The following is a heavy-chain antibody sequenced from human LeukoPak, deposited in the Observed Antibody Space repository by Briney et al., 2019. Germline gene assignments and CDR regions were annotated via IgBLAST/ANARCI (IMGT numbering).Heavy chain of an antibody. D-gene: IGHD5-18*01. J-gene: IGHJ4*02. CDR2: INHSGST. CDR3: ARGAGYSYGLDY. CDR1: GGSFSGYY. Sequence: SETLSLTCAVYGGSFSGYYWSWIRQPPGKGLEWIGEINHSGSTNYNPSLKSRVTISVDTSKNQFSLKLSSATAADTAVYCCARGAGYSYGLDYWGQGTLVTVSS. V-gene: IGHV4-34*01.